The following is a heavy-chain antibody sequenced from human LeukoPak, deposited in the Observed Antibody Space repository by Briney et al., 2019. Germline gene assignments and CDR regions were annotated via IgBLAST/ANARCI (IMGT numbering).Heavy chain of an antibody. V-gene: IGHV4-59*01. J-gene: IGHJ3*02. CDR1: GGSISSYH. CDR2: IYYSGST. Sequence: SQTLSLTCTVSGGSISSYHWSWIRQPPGKGLEWIGYIYYSGSTNYNPSLNSRVTISIDTSKNQFSLKLTSVTAADTAVYYCARERSGSEIFARSFDIWGQGTMVTVSS. D-gene: IGHD3-3*01. CDR3: ARERSGSEIFARSFDI.